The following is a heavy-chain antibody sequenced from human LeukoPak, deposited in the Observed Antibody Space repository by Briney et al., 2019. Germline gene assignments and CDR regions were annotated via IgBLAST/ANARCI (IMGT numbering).Heavy chain of an antibody. CDR2: IDSNSSFM. CDR1: GFTFGRYS. J-gene: IGHJ4*02. V-gene: IGHV3-21*04. CDR3: AKANVFGVLDYFDY. Sequence: GGSLRLSCAASGFTFGRYSMTWVRQAPGKGLEWVSLIDSNSSFMYYADAVKGRFTVSRDNSKNTLSLQMYSLRAEDTAIYYCAKANVFGVLDYFDYWGQGTLVTVSS. D-gene: IGHD3-3*01.